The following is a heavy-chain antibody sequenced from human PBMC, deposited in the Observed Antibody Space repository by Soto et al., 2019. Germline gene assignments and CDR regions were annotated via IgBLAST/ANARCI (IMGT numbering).Heavy chain of an antibody. J-gene: IGHJ5*01. CDR1: GDSVSNDNYY. CDR3: ARSQRGRTAVTFDS. Sequence: SETLSLTCAVSGDSVSNDNYYWSWIRQPPGKGLEWIGYIYYSGTTNYNSYLKSRLSLSVDMSKNQFSLKLASVTAADTAVYFCARSQRGRTAVTFDSWGRGALVTVSS. D-gene: IGHD3-16*01. CDR2: IYYSGTT. V-gene: IGHV4-61*01.